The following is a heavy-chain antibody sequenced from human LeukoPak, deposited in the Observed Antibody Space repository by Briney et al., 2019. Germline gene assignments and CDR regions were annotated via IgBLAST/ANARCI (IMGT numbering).Heavy chain of an antibody. CDR2: IYTSGST. D-gene: IGHD3-10*01. J-gene: IGHJ6*03. CDR1: GGSISSYY. CDR3: ARELWSGEFRSFYYMDV. Sequence: SETLSLTCTVSGGSISSYYWSWIRQPAGKGLEWIGRIYTSGSTNYNPSLKSRVTMSVDTSKNQFSLKLSSVTAADTAVYYCARELWSGEFRSFYYMDVWGKGTTVTVSS. V-gene: IGHV4-4*07.